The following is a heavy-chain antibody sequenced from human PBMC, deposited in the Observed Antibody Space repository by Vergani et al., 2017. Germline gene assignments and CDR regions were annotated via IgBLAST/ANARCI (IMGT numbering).Heavy chain of an antibody. J-gene: IGHJ4*02. V-gene: IGHV3-20*04. CDR3: ARDGPYTSSFYESFDY. Sequence: EVQLVESGGGLVQPGGSLTLSCAASGFTVSTDYFSWVRQAPGKGLEWVSGISWNGGSIGYADSVKGRFTISRDSAKKSLYLQMNSLRAEDTALYYCARDGPYTSSFYESFDYWGQGTMVTVSS. CDR2: ISWNGGSI. CDR1: GFTVSTDY. D-gene: IGHD6-13*01.